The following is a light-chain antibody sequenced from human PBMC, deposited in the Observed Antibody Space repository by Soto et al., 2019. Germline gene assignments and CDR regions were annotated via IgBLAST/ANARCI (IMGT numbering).Light chain of an antibody. CDR2: GAS. CDR1: QSVTSTY. Sequence: EIELTRAPGTLSLSPGERATLSCRASQSVTSTYLAWYQQKPGQPPRLLIYGASNRATGIPDRFSGSGSGTDFTLTISRLEPEDFTVYYCQQYHSLPTTFGPGTKVDI. CDR3: QQYHSLPTT. J-gene: IGKJ3*01. V-gene: IGKV3-20*01.